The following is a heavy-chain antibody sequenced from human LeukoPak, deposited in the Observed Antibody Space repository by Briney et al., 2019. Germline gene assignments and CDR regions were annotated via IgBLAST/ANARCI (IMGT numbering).Heavy chain of an antibody. CDR1: GDSVTSTY. J-gene: IGHJ4*02. Sequence: PSETLSLTCSVSGDSVTSTYWSWIRQPPGKGLEWIAYGHHSESSNYNPSFRSRVIIPVDTSRNQFSLRLSSVTAADTAIYYCAGESAGSLHDSTAAFHYWGQGILVIVSS. CDR2: GHHSESS. V-gene: IGHV4-59*02. D-gene: IGHD2-8*02. CDR3: AGESAGSLHDSTAAFHY.